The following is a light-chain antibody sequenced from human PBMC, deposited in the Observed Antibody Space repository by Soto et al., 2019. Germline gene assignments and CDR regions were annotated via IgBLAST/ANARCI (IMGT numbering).Light chain of an antibody. CDR2: AAS. J-gene: IGKJ4*01. CDR1: QRISSW. CDR3: QKANSFPLN. Sequence: IQVTHSPSSVSASVVDRVTITCLASQRISSWLAWYQQKPGKAPKLLIYAASSLQSGVPSRFSGSGSGTGFTLTISSLQPEDFATYYCQKANSFPLNFGGGTKVDIK. V-gene: IGKV1-12*01.